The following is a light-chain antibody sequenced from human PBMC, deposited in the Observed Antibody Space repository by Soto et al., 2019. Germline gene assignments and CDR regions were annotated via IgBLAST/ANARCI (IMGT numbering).Light chain of an antibody. V-gene: IGLV2-23*01. CDR2: EGS. Sequence: QSASVSGSPGQSITISCTGTSSDVGTYNLVSWYQQHPGKAPKLMLYEGSKRPSGVSNRFSGSNSGNTASLTISGLQAEDEADYYCCSYAAGSAPYVFGTGTKLTVL. J-gene: IGLJ1*01. CDR3: CSYAAGSAPYV. CDR1: SSDVGTYNL.